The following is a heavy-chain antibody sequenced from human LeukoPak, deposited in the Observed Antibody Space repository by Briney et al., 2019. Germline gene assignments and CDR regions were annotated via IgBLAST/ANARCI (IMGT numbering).Heavy chain of an antibody. Sequence: GGSLRLSCAASGFTFSDYYMSWIRQAPGKGLEWVSYISSSGSTIYYADSVKGRFTISRDNAKNSLYLQMNSLRAEDTAVYYCAKWIHTAVTNAFDIWGQGTMVTVSS. CDR2: ISSSGSTI. CDR3: AKWIHTAVTNAFDI. D-gene: IGHD4-17*01. J-gene: IGHJ3*02. CDR1: GFTFSDYY. V-gene: IGHV3-11*04.